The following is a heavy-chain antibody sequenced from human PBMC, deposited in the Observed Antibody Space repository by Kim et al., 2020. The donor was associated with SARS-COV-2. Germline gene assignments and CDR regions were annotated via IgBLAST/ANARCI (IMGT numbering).Heavy chain of an antibody. Sequence: NYHPSLKSRVTISVDTSKNQFSLKLSSVTAADTAVYYCARATYFFKGFDYWGQGTLVTVSS. J-gene: IGHJ4*02. CDR3: ARATYFFKGFDY. V-gene: IGHV4-34*01. D-gene: IGHD2-21*01.